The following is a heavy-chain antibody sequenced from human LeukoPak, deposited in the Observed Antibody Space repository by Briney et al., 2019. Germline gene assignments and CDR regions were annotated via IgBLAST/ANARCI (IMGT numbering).Heavy chain of an antibody. V-gene: IGHV3-23*01. CDR3: AKYLLTVVVPPAFDI. CDR1: GFTFNNYA. CDR2: ISGSGGST. D-gene: IGHD4-23*01. J-gene: IGHJ3*02. Sequence: PGGPLRLSCAASGFTFNNYAMSWVRQAPGKGLEWVSGISGSGGSTYYAASVEGRFTISRDNSKNTLYLQMNSLRAEDTAVYYCAKYLLTVVVPPAFDIWGQGTMVTVSS.